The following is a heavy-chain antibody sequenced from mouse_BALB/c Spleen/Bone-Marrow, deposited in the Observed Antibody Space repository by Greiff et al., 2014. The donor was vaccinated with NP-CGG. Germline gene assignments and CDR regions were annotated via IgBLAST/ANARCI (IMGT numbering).Heavy chain of an antibody. CDR3: ARRGYGNSYWYFDV. CDR2: ISSGGSCT. J-gene: IGHJ1*01. D-gene: IGHD2-10*02. Sequence: EVMLVESGGDLVKPGGSLKLSCAASGFTFSSYGMSWVRQTPDKRLEWVATISSGGSCTYYPDSVKGRFTISRDNAKNTLYLQMSSLKSEDTAMYYCARRGYGNSYWYFDVWGAGTTVTVSS. CDR1: GFTFSSYG. V-gene: IGHV5-6*02.